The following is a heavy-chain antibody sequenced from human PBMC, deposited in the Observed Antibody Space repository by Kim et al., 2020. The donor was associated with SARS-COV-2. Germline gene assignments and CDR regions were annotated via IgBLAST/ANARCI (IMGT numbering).Heavy chain of an antibody. D-gene: IGHD3-3*01. V-gene: IGHV3-74*01. CDR3: ARGNYDFWSGSMDV. J-gene: IGHJ6*04. Sequence: YADSVKDRFTISRDTAKNTRSLQMNSLRAEDTAVYYCARGNYDFWSGSMDVWGKGTTVTVSS.